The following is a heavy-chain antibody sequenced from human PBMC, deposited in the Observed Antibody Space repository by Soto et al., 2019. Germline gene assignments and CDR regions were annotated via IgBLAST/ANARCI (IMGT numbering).Heavy chain of an antibody. J-gene: IGHJ4*02. CDR2: ISSSSTTI. V-gene: IGHV3-48*01. Sequence: GGSLRLSCAASGFNFISYSMNWVRQAPGKGLEWVSYISSSSTTIYYADSVKGRFTISRDNAKNSLFLQMNGLRAEDTAVYYCTRESGDYWGQGTLVTVSS. CDR3: TRESGDY. CDR1: GFNFISYS. D-gene: IGHD7-27*01.